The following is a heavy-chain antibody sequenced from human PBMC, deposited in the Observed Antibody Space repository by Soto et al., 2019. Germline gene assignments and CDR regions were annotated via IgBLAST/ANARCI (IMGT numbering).Heavy chain of an antibody. Sequence: QVQLVESGGGVVQPGRSLRLSCAASGFTFSSYAMHWVRQAPGKGLEWVAVISYDGSNKYYADSVKGRCTISRDNSKNTLYLQMNSLRAEDTAVYYCARATSGWYKDAFDIWGQGTMVTVSS. CDR3: ARATSGWYKDAFDI. CDR1: GFTFSSYA. D-gene: IGHD6-19*01. CDR2: ISYDGSNK. V-gene: IGHV3-30-3*01. J-gene: IGHJ3*02.